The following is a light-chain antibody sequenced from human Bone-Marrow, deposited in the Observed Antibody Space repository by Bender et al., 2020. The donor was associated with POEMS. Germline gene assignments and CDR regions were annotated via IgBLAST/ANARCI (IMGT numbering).Light chain of an antibody. CDR3: YATDSSGRYWV. V-gene: IGLV3-10*01. CDR2: DGD. J-gene: IGLJ3*02. CDR1: SLPIKH. Sequence: SLELTQPPSLSVSPGQTARITCSADSLPIKHGFWYQQKSGQAPVLVIYDGDKRPSEIPERFSGSSSGTVATLTVSGAQLEDEGDYYCYATDSSGRYWVFGGGTKLTVL.